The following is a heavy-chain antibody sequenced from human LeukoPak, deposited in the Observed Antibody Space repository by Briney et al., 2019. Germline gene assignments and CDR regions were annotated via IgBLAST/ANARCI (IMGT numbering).Heavy chain of an antibody. CDR1: GGSINIDNW. CDR3: ARLYHDSSWPVYNWFDT. CDR2: IYHSGST. J-gene: IGHJ5*02. D-gene: IGHD3-22*01. V-gene: IGHV4-4*02. Sequence: KTSETLSLTCAVSGGSINIDNWWSWVRQPPGKGLEWIGEIYHSGSTNYNPSLKSRVTVSVDKSKNQFSLKLSSVTAADTAVYYCARLYHDSSWPVYNWFDTWGQGNLVTVSS.